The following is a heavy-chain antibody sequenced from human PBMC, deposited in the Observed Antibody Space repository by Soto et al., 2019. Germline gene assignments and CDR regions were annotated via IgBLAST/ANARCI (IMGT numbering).Heavy chain of an antibody. Sequence: PGGSPRLSCAASGFTFSSYEMNWVRQAPGEGLEWVSSISSSGNTIYYTDSVKGRFTISRDNAKHSLYLQMNSLRAEGTSVYYCERXVLYCSTTRRYGRGFDPWGQGTLVTVSS. CDR3: ERXVLYCSTTRRYGRGFDP. J-gene: IGHJ5*02. D-gene: IGHD2-2*01. CDR1: GFTFSSYE. V-gene: IGHV3-48*03. CDR2: ISSSGNTI.